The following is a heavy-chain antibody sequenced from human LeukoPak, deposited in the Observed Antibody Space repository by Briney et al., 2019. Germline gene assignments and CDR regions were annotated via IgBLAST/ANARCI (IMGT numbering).Heavy chain of an antibody. V-gene: IGHV1-69*05. Sequence: ASVKVSCKASGGTFSSYAISWVRQAPGQGLEWMGGIIPIFGTANYAQKFQGRVTITRDTSASTAYMELSSLRSEDTAVYYCARGGGSYYYDSSGYYLGYWGQGTLVTVSS. CDR3: ARGGGSYYYDSSGYYLGY. J-gene: IGHJ4*02. D-gene: IGHD3-22*01. CDR1: GGTFSSYA. CDR2: IIPIFGTA.